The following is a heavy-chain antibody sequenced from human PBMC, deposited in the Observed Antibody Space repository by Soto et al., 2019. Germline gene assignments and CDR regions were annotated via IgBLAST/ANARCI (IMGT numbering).Heavy chain of an antibody. CDR2: IYYSGST. J-gene: IGHJ3*02. CDR1: GGSISSSSYY. V-gene: IGHV4-39*01. D-gene: IGHD1-26*01. Sequence: QLQLQESGPGLVKPSETLSLTCTVSGGSISSSSYYWGWIRQPPGKGLEWIGSIYYSGSTYYNPSPKRRVTIPVDTSKNQFSLKLSAVTAADTAVYYCARHYPLGGALAFDIWGQGTMVTVSS. CDR3: ARHYPLGGALAFDI.